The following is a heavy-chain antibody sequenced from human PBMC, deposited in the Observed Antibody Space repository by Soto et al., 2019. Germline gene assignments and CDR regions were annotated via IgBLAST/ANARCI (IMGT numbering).Heavy chain of an antibody. V-gene: IGHV1-69*10. CDR3: ARASRDIVVVPAAGGYYYGMDV. CDR2: IIPILGIA. Sequence: ASVKVSCKASGGTFSSYAISWVRQAPGQGLEWMEGIIPILGIANYAQKFQGRVTITADKSMSTAYMELSSLRSEDTAVYYCARASRDIVVVPAAGGYYYGMDVWGQGTTVTVSS. CDR1: GGTFSSYA. J-gene: IGHJ6*02. D-gene: IGHD2-2*01.